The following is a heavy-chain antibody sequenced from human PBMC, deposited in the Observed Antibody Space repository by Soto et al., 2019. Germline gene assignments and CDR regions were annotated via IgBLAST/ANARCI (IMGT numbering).Heavy chain of an antibody. J-gene: IGHJ6*02. V-gene: IGHV4-34*01. CDR3: ARGPVARPIRFLPNYGMGV. CDR2: INHSGST. Sequence: LSLTCAVYGGSFSGYYWSWIRQPPGKGLEWIGEINHSGSTKYNPSLKSRVTISVDTSKNQFSLKLSSVTAADTAVYYCARGPVARPIRFLPNYGMGVWGQGTTVTVSS. CDR1: GGSFSGYY. D-gene: IGHD3-3*01.